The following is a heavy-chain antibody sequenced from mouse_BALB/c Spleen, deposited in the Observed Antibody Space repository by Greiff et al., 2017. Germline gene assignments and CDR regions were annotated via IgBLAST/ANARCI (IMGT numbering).Heavy chain of an antibody. D-gene: IGHD2-1*01. CDR3: ARDANGNRFAY. V-gene: IGHV7-1*02. CDR2: SRNKANDYTT. J-gene: IGHJ3*01. Sequence: EVMLVESGGGLVQPGGSLRLSCATSGFTFSDFYMEWVRQPPGKRLEWIAASRNKANDYTTEYSASVKGRFIVSRDTSQSILYLQMNALRAEDTAMYYCARDANGNRFAYWGQGTLVTVSA. CDR1: GFTFSDFY.